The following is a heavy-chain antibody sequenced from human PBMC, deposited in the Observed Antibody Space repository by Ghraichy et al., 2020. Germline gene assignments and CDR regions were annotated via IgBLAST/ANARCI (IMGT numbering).Heavy chain of an antibody. V-gene: IGHV4-59*01. J-gene: IGHJ4*02. CDR3: ARESPTVVTN. Sequence: ESLNISCTVSGGSISSYYWSWIRQPPGKGLEWIGYIYYSGSTNYNPSLKSRVTISVDTSKNQFSLKLSSVTAADTAVYYCARESPTVVTNWGQGTLVTVSS. CDR1: GGSISSYY. CDR2: IYYSGST. D-gene: IGHD4-23*01.